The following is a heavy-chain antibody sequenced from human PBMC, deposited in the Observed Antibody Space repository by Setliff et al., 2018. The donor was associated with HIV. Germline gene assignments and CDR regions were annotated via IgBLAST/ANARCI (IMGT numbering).Heavy chain of an antibody. CDR1: GDFFSNGLY. CDR3: ARPVSKYFYGMDV. Sequence: PSETLSLTCTVSGDFFSNGLYWGWIRQPPGKGLEWIGTVSDSGSGHYNPPLNSRVTISGDTSQNQVSLKLSSVTPADTAVYYCARPVSKYFYGMDVWGLGTTVTVSS. V-gene: IGHV4-38-2*02. CDR2: VSDSGSG. J-gene: IGHJ6*02.